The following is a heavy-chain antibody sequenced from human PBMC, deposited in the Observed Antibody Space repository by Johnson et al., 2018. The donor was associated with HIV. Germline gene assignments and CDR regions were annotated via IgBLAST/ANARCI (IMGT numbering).Heavy chain of an antibody. CDR1: GFTFSSYW. CDR2: IKQDGGEK. D-gene: IGHD6-13*01. V-gene: IGHV3-7*02. J-gene: IGHJ3*02. Sequence: VQLVESGGGLVQPGGSLRLSCAASGFTFSSYWMSWVRQAPWRGLEWVANIKQDGGEKYYVDSVKGRFTISRDNSKKMVNLQMNSLRAEDTAVYYCASVRPLAHPGWWHFGIAAADPDRANDDVFDIWGQGTMVTVSS. CDR3: ASVRPLAHPGWWHFGIAAADPDRANDDVFDI.